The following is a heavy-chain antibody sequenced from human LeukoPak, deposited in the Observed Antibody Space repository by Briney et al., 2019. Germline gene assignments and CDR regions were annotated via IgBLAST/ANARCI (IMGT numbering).Heavy chain of an antibody. CDR2: MYYSGST. Sequence: PSETLSLTCSVSGGSISSNGYYWGWIRRPPGKGLEWIASMYYSGSTYYNSSLKSRVTISVDTSKNHLSLKLSSVTAADTAVYYCARGGGLWGVGATNTANDFDYWGQGTLVTVSS. CDR1: GGSISSNGYY. CDR3: ARGGGLWGVGATNTANDFDY. D-gene: IGHD1-26*01. J-gene: IGHJ4*02. V-gene: IGHV4-39*02.